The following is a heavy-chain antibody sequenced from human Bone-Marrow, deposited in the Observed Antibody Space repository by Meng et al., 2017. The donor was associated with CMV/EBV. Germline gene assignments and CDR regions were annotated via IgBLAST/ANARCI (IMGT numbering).Heavy chain of an antibody. J-gene: IGHJ3*02. CDR1: GFTFSTDS. V-gene: IGHV3-48*01. CDR2: ISSSSTTI. CDR3: ARDGGRDGYNFALDI. Sequence: GGSLRLSCAVSGFTFSTDSMNWVRQAPGKGLEWVSYISSSSTTIYYADSVKGRFTISRDNSKNTLSLQMNSLSAEDTAVYYCARDGGRDGYNFALDIWAQGTMVTVSS. D-gene: IGHD5-24*01.